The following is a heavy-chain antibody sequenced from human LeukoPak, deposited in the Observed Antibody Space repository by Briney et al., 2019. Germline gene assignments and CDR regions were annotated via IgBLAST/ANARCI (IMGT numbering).Heavy chain of an antibody. D-gene: IGHD7-27*01. CDR1: GFTLSSHW. J-gene: IGHJ4*02. Sequence: PGGSLRLSCVASGFTLSSHWMSWVRQAPGKGLEWVAVIWYDGSNKYYADSVKGRFTISRDNSKNTLYLQMNSLRAEDTAVYYCARANSGDVECFDYWGQGTLVTVSS. V-gene: IGHV3-33*08. CDR2: IWYDGSNK. CDR3: ARANSGDVECFDY.